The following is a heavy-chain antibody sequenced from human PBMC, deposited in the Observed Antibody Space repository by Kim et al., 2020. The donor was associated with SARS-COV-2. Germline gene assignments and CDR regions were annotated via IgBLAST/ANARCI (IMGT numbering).Heavy chain of an antibody. CDR3: ARPLVNIAAAGFDY. V-gene: IGHV3-33*01. CDR1: GFTFSSYG. CDR2: IWYDGSNK. J-gene: IGHJ4*02. Sequence: GGSLRLSCAASGFTFSSYGMHWVRQAPGKGLEWVAVIWYDGSNKYYADSVKGRFTISRDNSKNTLYLQMNSLRAEDTAVYYCARPLVNIAAAGFDYWGQGTLVTVSS. D-gene: IGHD6-13*01.